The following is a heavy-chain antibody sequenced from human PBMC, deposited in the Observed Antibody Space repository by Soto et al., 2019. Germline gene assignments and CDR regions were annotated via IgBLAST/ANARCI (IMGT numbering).Heavy chain of an antibody. CDR1: GGTFGSYA. D-gene: IGHD2-2*01. V-gene: IGHV1-69*01. Sequence: QVQLVQPGAEVKKPGSSVKVSCKASGGTFGSYAISWVRQAPGQGLEWMGGIIPIPGTANYAQKFQGRVTIAADESTRTAYMELSSLRSEDTAVYYCARSQGSSTSLEIYYYYYYGMDVWGQGTTVSVYS. J-gene: IGHJ6*01. CDR2: IIPIPGTA. CDR3: ARSQGSSTSLEIYYYYYYGMDV.